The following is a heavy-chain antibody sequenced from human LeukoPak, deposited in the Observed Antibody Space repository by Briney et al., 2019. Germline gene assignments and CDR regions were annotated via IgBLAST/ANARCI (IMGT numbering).Heavy chain of an antibody. CDR1: GYFITSGHY. CDR2: ISHSGYT. CDR3: AKVGQQLVRDWFDP. D-gene: IGHD6-6*01. J-gene: IGHJ5*02. V-gene: IGHV4-38-2*01. Sequence: SETLSLTCAASGYFITSGHYWGWIRQPPGKGLEWIGSISHSGYTYYNPSLKGRVTISVDTSKNQFSLKLSSVTAADTAVYYCAKVGQQLVRDWFDPWGQGTLVTVSS.